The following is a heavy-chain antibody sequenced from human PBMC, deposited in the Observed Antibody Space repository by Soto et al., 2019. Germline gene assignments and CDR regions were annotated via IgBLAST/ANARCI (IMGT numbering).Heavy chain of an antibody. D-gene: IGHD3-3*01. CDR2: ISGSGGST. CDR3: AKDRRPFGVVISNPNYYYGMDV. Sequence: EVQLLESGGGLVQPGGSLRLSCAASGFTFSSYAMSWVRQAPGKGLEWVSAISGSGGSTYYADSVKGRFTISRDNSKNTLYLQMNSLRAEDTAVYYCAKDRRPFGVVISNPNYYYGMDVWGQGTTVTVSS. CDR1: GFTFSSYA. V-gene: IGHV3-23*01. J-gene: IGHJ6*02.